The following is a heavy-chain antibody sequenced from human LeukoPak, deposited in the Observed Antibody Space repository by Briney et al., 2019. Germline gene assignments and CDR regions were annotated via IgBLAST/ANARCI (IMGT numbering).Heavy chain of an antibody. J-gene: IGHJ4*02. V-gene: IGHV4-38-2*02. CDR2: IYYSGST. CDR3: ARIITMVRGVKPDETDY. D-gene: IGHD3-10*01. CDR1: GYSISSGYY. Sequence: SETLSLTCSVSGYSISSGYYWGWIRQPPGKGLEWIGSIYYSGSTYYNPSLKSRVTISVDTSKNQFSLKLSSVTAADTAVYYCARIITMVRGVKPDETDYWGQGTLVTVSS.